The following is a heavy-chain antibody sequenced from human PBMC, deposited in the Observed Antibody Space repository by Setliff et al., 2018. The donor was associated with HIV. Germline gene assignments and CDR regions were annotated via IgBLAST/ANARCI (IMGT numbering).Heavy chain of an antibody. Sequence: GGSLRLSCTTSGFPFSRDWIHWVRQAPGKGRVWVSRINYDGTGTTYADSVKGRFTISRDDARNTVYLQMNSLRAEDTAVYYCARDLPLSGREGEFDYWGQGTQVTVSS. D-gene: IGHD3-10*01. CDR1: GFPFSRDW. CDR2: INYDGTGT. CDR3: ARDLPLSGREGEFDY. V-gene: IGHV3-74*01. J-gene: IGHJ4*02.